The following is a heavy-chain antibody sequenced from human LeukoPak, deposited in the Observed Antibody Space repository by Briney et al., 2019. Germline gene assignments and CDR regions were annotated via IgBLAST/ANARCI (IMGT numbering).Heavy chain of an antibody. CDR3: ARDYGPYYYDSNWYFDL. Sequence: PSETLSLTCTVSGGSISSGGYYWSWIRQHPGKGLEWIGYIYYSGSTYYNPSLKSRVTISVDTSKNQFFLKLSSVTAADTAVYYCARDYGPYYYDSNWYFDLWGRGTLVTVSS. D-gene: IGHD3-22*01. V-gene: IGHV4-31*03. CDR1: GGSISSGGYY. J-gene: IGHJ2*01. CDR2: IYYSGST.